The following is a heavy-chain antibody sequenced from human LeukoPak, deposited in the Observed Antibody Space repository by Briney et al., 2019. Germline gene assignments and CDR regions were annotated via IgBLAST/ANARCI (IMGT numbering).Heavy chain of an antibody. D-gene: IGHD6-13*01. CDR2: IYTSGST. J-gene: IGHJ4*02. Sequence: SGTLSLTCIVSGGSISSYYWSWIRQPAGKGLDWIGRIYTSGSTNYNPSLKSRVTMSVDTYKNQFSLKLSSVSAADTAVYYCARDHSGSARGHDYWGQGTLVTVSS. V-gene: IGHV4-4*07. CDR3: ARDHSGSARGHDY. CDR1: GGSISSYY.